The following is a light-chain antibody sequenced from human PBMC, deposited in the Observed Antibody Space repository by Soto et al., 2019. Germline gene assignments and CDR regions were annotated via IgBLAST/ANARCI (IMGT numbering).Light chain of an antibody. V-gene: IGKV3-20*01. Sequence: EIVLTQSPGTLSLSPGERATLSCRASQRISSNSLAWYQQKPGQAPRLLIFGASIRDTGIPDSFSGSGSGTDFTLTISRLEPEDFAVYYCQQYGSSPGTFGQGTKVDIK. CDR3: QQYGSSPGT. J-gene: IGKJ1*01. CDR1: QRISSNS. CDR2: GAS.